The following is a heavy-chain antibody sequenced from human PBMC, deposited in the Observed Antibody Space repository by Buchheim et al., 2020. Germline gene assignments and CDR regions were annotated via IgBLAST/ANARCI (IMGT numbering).Heavy chain of an antibody. J-gene: IGHJ4*02. D-gene: IGHD3-3*01. CDR3: ARAPPNYDFWGGYFYYFDY. Sequence: EVQLVESGGGLVQPGGSLRLSCAASGFTFSSYWMSWVRQAPGKGLEWVANIKQDGSEKYYVDSVKGRFTISRDNAKNSLYLQMNSLRAEDTAVYYCARAPPNYDFWGGYFYYFDYWGQGTL. CDR2: IKQDGSEK. CDR1: GFTFSSYW. V-gene: IGHV3-7*01.